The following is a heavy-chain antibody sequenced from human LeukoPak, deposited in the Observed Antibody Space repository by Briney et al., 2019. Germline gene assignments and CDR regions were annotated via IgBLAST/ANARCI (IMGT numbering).Heavy chain of an antibody. J-gene: IGHJ6*02. CDR3: ARNRYYDFWSGYYHHWGTMDV. V-gene: IGHV3-33*01. CDR1: GFTFSSYG. CDR2: IWYDGSNK. D-gene: IGHD3-3*01. Sequence: QSGGSLRLSCAASGFTFSSYGMHWVRQAPGKGLEWVAVIWYDGSNKYYADSVKGRFTISRDNSKNTLYLQMNSLRAEDTAVYYWARNRYYDFWSGYYHHWGTMDVWGQGTTVTVSS.